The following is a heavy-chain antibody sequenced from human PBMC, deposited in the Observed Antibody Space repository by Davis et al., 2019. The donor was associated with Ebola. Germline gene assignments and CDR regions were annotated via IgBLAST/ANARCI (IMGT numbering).Heavy chain of an antibody. D-gene: IGHD6-19*01. Sequence: ASVKVSCKASPNTFTSYGVSWVRQAPGQGLEWMGWINAGNGNTKYSQKFQGRVTITRDTSASTAYMELSSLRSEDTAVYYCARDSGGWYYFDYWGQGTLVTVSS. CDR3: ARDSGGWYYFDY. CDR1: PNTFTSYG. CDR2: INAGNGNT. J-gene: IGHJ4*02. V-gene: IGHV1-18*04.